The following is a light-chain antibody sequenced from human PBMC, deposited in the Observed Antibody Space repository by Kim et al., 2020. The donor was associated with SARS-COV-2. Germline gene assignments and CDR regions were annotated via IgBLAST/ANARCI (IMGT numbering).Light chain of an antibody. CDR3: AAWDDSLNGVV. CDR1: SSNIGTNT. V-gene: IGLV1-44*01. CDR2: SNN. J-gene: IGLJ2*01. Sequence: GQGVTISFSGSSSNIGTNTVNWYQQLPGTAPKLLISSNNQRPSGVPDRFSGSKSGTSASLAISALQSEDETDYYCAAWDDSLNGVVIGGGTQLTVL.